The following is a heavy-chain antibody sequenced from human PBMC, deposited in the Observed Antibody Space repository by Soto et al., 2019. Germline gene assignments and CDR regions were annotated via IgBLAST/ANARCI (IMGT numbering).Heavy chain of an antibody. V-gene: IGHV1-2*02. Sequence: GASVKVSCKASGYTFTSYGIHWVRQAPGQGLEWMGWINPNSGGTNYAQKFQGRVTMTRDTSISTAYMELSRLRSDDTAVYYCARGKVLRSYYYGMDVWGQGTTVTVSS. CDR2: INPNSGGT. CDR1: GYTFTSYG. D-gene: IGHD4-17*01. J-gene: IGHJ6*02. CDR3: ARGKVLRSYYYGMDV.